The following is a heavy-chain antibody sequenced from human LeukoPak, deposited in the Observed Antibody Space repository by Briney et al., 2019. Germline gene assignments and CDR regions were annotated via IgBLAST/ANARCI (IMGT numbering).Heavy chain of an antibody. D-gene: IGHD3-10*01. CDR1: GFTFTSYS. J-gene: IGHJ4*02. CDR2: IKSKTDGGTT. Sequence: GGSLRLSCAASGFTFTSYSMNWVRQAPGKGLEWVGRIKSKTDGGTTDYAAPVKGRFTISRDDSKNTLSLQMNSLKTEDTAVYFCTTMTMIREHEDYWGQGTLVTVSS. CDR3: TTMTMIREHEDY. V-gene: IGHV3-15*01.